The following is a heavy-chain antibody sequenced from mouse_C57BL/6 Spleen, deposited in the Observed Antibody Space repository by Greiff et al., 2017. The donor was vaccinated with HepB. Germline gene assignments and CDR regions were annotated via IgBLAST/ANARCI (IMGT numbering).Heavy chain of an antibody. D-gene: IGHD1-1*01. CDR3: ARGDYGTESWFAY. Sequence: VQLQQPGAELVKPGASVKMSCKASGYTFTSYWITWVKQRPGQGLEWIGDIYPGSGSTNYNEKFKSKATLTVDTSSSTAYMQLSSLTSEDSAVYYCARGDYGTESWFAYWGQGTLVTVSA. CDR1: GYTFTSYW. J-gene: IGHJ3*01. V-gene: IGHV1-55*01. CDR2: IYPGSGST.